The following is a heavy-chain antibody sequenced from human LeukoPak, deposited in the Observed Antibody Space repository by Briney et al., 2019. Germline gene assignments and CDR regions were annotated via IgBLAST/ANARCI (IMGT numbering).Heavy chain of an antibody. J-gene: IGHJ4*02. CDR1: GFTFSDYH. CDR2: IKGDGSST. D-gene: IGHD4-17*01. V-gene: IGHV3-74*01. Sequence: PGGSLRLSCAASGFTFSDYHMSWIRQAPGKGLEWVARIKGDGSSTIYADSVKGRFTISRDNSKNTLYLQTSSLRAEDTAVYYCARASTTVPNLLDHWGRGTLVTVSS. CDR3: ARASTTVPNLLDH.